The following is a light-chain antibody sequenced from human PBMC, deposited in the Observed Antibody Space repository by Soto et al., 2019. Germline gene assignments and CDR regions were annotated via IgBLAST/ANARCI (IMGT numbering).Light chain of an antibody. J-gene: IGLJ2*01. V-gene: IGLV1-40*01. Sequence: QSALTQPPSVSGAPGQRVTISCAGTGSNIGSTYDVYWYQQLPGAAPKLIIYAKSIRPSGVPDRFSGSRSGTSASLAIAGLQAEDEADYYCQSYDRSLGVVVFGGGTKVTVL. CDR2: AKS. CDR1: GSNIGSTYD. CDR3: QSYDRSLGVVV.